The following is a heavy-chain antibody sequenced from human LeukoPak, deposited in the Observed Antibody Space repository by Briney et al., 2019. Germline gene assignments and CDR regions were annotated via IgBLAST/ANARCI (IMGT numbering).Heavy chain of an antibody. D-gene: IGHD6-6*01. J-gene: IGHJ4*02. CDR3: ARTKYSSSPYYFDY. CDR1: GFTFSSYA. CDR2: ISYDGSNK. V-gene: IGHV3-30*01. Sequence: PGRSLRLSCAASGFTFSSYAMHWVRQAPGKGLEWVAVISYDGSNKHYADSVKGRFTISRDNSKNTLYLQMNSLRAEDTAVYYCARTKYSSSPYYFDYWGQGTLVTVSS.